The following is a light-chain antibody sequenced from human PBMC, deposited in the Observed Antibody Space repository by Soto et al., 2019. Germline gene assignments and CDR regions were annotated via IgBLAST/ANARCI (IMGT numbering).Light chain of an antibody. V-gene: IGKV3-20*01. J-gene: IGKJ1*01. CDR3: QQYGSSPT. CDR1: QSVSSNY. CDR2: GAS. Sequence: EIVLTQSPGNLSLSPGERATLSCRASQSVSSNYLAWYRQKPGQAPRLLIYGASSRATGIPDRFSGSGSGTDFTLTISRLEPEDFAVYYCQQYGSSPTFGQGTKVDIK.